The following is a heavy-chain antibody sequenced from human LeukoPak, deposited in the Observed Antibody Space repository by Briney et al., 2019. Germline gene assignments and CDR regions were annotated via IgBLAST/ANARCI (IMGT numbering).Heavy chain of an antibody. CDR3: ATVYCSSTSCQTNAFDI. Sequence: ASVKVSCKASGYTFTGYYMHWVRQAPGQGLEWMGRINPNSGGTNYAQKFQGRVTMTRDTSISTAYMELSRLRSEDTAVYYCATVYCSSTSCQTNAFDIWGQGTMVTVSS. V-gene: IGHV1-2*06. J-gene: IGHJ3*02. CDR1: GYTFTGYY. D-gene: IGHD2-2*01. CDR2: INPNSGGT.